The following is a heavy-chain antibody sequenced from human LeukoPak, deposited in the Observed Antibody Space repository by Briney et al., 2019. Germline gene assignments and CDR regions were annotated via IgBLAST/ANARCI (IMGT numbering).Heavy chain of an antibody. J-gene: IGHJ4*02. CDR3: ARDVGGALDY. Sequence: GGSLRLSCTVSGFTFRNYWMAWARQAPGKGLEWVSNIRGDEGDKNSVDSVKGRFTISRDNAKKSLYLQMNSLRVEDTAAYYCARDVGGALDYWGQGTLVTVSS. CDR2: IRGDEGDK. V-gene: IGHV3-7*03. CDR1: GFTFRNYW. D-gene: IGHD4-17*01.